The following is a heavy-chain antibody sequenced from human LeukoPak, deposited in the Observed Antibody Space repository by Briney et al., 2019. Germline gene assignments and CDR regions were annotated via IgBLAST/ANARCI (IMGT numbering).Heavy chain of an antibody. V-gene: IGHV4-61*01. CDR1: GGSVSSVSYY. CDR2: IYYSGST. Sequence: SETLSLTCTVSGGSVSSVSYYWSWIRQPPGKGLEWIGYIYYSGSTNYNPSLKSRVTISVDTSKNQFSLKLSSVTAADTAVYYCARVDYGDYEGGAFDIWGQGTMVTVSS. D-gene: IGHD4-17*01. CDR3: ARVDYGDYEGGAFDI. J-gene: IGHJ3*02.